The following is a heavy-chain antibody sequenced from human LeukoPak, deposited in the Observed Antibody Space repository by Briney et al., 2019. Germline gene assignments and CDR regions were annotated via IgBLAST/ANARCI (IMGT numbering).Heavy chain of an antibody. CDR1: GYSFTSYW. J-gene: IGHJ4*02. Sequence: KVGESLKISCKGSGYSFTSYWIGWVRQMPGKGLEWMGIIFLGDSDTRYSPSFQGQVTISADKSISTAYLQWSSLKASDTAMYYCARPYSGYDSSFDYWGQGTLVIVSS. CDR3: ARPYSGYDSSFDY. D-gene: IGHD5-12*01. CDR2: IFLGDSDT. V-gene: IGHV5-51*01.